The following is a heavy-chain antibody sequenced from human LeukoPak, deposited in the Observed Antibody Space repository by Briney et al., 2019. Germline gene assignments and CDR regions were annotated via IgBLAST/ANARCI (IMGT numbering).Heavy chain of an antibody. CDR3: AKVKGYCSGGSCYSDF. V-gene: IGHV3-23*01. CDR1: GFTFSSYG. CDR2: ISGSGDST. J-gene: IGHJ4*02. Sequence: GGTLRLSCAASGFTFSSYGMNWVRQAPGKGLEWVSAISGSGDSTYYADSVKGRFTISRDNSKNTLHLQMNSLRSEDTAVYYCAKVKGYCSGGSCYSDFWGQGTLVTVSS. D-gene: IGHD2-15*01.